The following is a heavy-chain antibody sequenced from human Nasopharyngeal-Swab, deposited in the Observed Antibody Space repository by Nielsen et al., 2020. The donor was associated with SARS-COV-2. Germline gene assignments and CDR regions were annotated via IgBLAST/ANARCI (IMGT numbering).Heavy chain of an antibody. Sequence: SETLSLTCTVSGGSISSSSYYWSWIRQPPGKGLEWIGYIFYSGSTNYNPSLKSRVTISVDTSKNQFSLKLTSVTAADTAVYYCARDSSGGDYDGMNYWGQGTLVTVSS. CDR1: GGSISSSSYY. V-gene: IGHV4-61*01. CDR2: IFYSGST. D-gene: IGHD4-23*01. CDR3: ARDSSGGDYDGMNY. J-gene: IGHJ4*02.